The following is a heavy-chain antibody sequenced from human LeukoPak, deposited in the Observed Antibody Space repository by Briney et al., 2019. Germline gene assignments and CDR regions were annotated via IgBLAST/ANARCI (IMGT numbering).Heavy chain of an antibody. V-gene: IGHV4-39*07. CDR1: GGSIRSSNYY. CDR2: IYYSGST. D-gene: IGHD5-18*01. Sequence: PSETLSLTCTVSGGSIRSSNYYWGWIRQPPGKGLEWIGNIYYSGSTYYNPSLKSRVTISVDTSKNQFSLKLSSVTAADTAVYYCARVRGMIQLWIFDYWGQGTLVTVSS. CDR3: ARVRGMIQLWIFDY. J-gene: IGHJ4*02.